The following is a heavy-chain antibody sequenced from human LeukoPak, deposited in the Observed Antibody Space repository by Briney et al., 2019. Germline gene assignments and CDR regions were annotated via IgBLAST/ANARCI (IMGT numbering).Heavy chain of an antibody. J-gene: IGHJ4*02. D-gene: IGHD3-10*01. CDR2: IIPIFGTA. V-gene: IGHV1-69*13. Sequence: GASVKVSCKASGGTFSSYAISWVRQAPGQGLEWMGGIIPIFGTANYAQKFQGRVTITADESTSTAYMELSSLRSEDTAVYYCAREGYYGSGSYSPYLYWGQGTLVTVSS. CDR1: GGTFSSYA. CDR3: AREGYYGSGSYSPYLY.